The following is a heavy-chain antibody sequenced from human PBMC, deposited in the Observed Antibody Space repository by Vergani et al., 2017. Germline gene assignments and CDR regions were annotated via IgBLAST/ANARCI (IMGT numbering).Heavy chain of an antibody. CDR3: ARHSTVEWLVKLGWIDP. J-gene: IGHJ5*02. V-gene: IGHV4-38-2*01. Sequence: QVQLQESGPGLVKPSETLSLTCAVSGYSISSGYYWAWTPHPPGKGLEWFAIIYYSGSTNYNPSLKSRVTISVDTSKNQFSLKLSSVTAADTAVYFCARHSTVEWLVKLGWIDPWGQGILVTVSS. D-gene: IGHD6-19*01. CDR1: GYSISSGYY. CDR2: IYYSGST.